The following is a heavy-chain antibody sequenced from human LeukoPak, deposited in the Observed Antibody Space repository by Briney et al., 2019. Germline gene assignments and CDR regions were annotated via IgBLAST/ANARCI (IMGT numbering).Heavy chain of an antibody. CDR2: IYTSGST. Sequence: PSETLSLTCTVSGGSISSGSYYWSWIRQPAGKGLEWIGRIYTSGSTDYSPSLKSRVTISLDTSKNQFSLRLSSVTAADTAVYYCARQFDFWGQGTLVTVSS. V-gene: IGHV4-61*02. CDR1: GGSISSGSYY. J-gene: IGHJ4*02. CDR3: ARQFDF.